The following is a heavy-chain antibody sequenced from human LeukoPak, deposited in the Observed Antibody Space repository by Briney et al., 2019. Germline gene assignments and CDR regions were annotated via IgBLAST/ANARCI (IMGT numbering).Heavy chain of an antibody. V-gene: IGHV4-59*11. J-gene: IGHJ4*02. CDR3: ARGGVLKSVDY. CDR1: GGSISGHY. CDR2: IYDIGST. D-gene: IGHD3-16*01. Sequence: SETLSLTCTVSGGSISGHYWTWIRQPPGKGLEWIGYIYDIGSTTYNPSLKSRDTISVDTSKNQFSLKLSSVTAADTAVYYCARGGVLKSVDYWGQGTLVTVSS.